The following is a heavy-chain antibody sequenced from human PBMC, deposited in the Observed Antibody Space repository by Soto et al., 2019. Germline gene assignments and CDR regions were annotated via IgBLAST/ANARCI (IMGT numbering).Heavy chain of an antibody. CDR2: INHSGST. D-gene: IGHD3-16*01. J-gene: IGHJ6*02. CDR1: GGSFSGYY. CDR3: GRGRGGPTTYYPGMDV. V-gene: IGHV4-34*01. Sequence: SETLSLTCAVYGGSFSGYYWRWIRQPPGKGLEWIGEINHSGSTNYNPSLKSRVTISVDTSKNQFSLKLSSVTAADTAVYYCGRGRGGPTTYYPGMDVWGQGTTVT.